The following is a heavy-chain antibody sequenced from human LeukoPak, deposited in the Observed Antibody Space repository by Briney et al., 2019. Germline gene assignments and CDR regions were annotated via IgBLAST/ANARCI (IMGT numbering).Heavy chain of an antibody. CDR1: GGSISSSSYY. D-gene: IGHD3-3*01. CDR3: ARLKIFGAAFDY. CDR2: IYYSGST. V-gene: IGHV4-39*01. J-gene: IGHJ4*02. Sequence: SETLSLTCTVSGGSISSSSYYWGWIRQPPGKGLEWIGSIYYSGSTYYNPSLKSRVTISVDTSKNQFSLKLSSVTAADTAVYYCARLKIFGAAFDYWGQGTLVTVSS.